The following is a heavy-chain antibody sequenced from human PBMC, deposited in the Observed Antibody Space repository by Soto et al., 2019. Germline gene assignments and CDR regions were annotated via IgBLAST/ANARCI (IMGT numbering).Heavy chain of an antibody. D-gene: IGHD3-22*01. V-gene: IGHV4-30-4*01. CDR1: GGSISSGDYY. Sequence: SETLSLTCTVSGGSISSGDYYWSWIRQPPGKGLEWIGYIYYSGSTYYNPSLKSRVTISVDTSKNQFSLKLSSVTAADTAVYYCARSRGYREVFDYWGQETLVTVSS. CDR2: IYYSGST. CDR3: ARSRGYREVFDY. J-gene: IGHJ4*02.